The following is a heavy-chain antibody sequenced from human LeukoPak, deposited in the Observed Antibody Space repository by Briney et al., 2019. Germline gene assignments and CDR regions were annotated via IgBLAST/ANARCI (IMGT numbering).Heavy chain of an antibody. V-gene: IGHV3-30-3*01. J-gene: IGHJ4*02. CDR1: GFTFSSYA. Sequence: GGSLGLSCAASGFTFSSYAMHCVRQAPGKGLEWVAVISYDGSNKYYADSVKGRFTISRDNSKNTLYLQMNSLRAEDTAVYYCASLNIAVAGTFDYWGQGTLVTVSS. CDR3: ASLNIAVAGTFDY. D-gene: IGHD6-19*01. CDR2: ISYDGSNK.